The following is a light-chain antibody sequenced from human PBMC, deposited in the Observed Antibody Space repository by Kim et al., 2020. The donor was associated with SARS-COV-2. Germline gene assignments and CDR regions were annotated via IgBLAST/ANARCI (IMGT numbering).Light chain of an antibody. J-gene: IGKJ1*01. Sequence: DIVMTQSPATLSVSPGERATLSCRASQSVSSNLAWYQQKPGQAPSLLIYGASTRATGIPARFSGSGSGTEFTLTISSLQSEDFAVYYCQQYNNWPPWTFGQGTKVDIK. CDR1: QSVSSN. CDR3: QQYNNWPPWT. V-gene: IGKV3-15*01. CDR2: GAS.